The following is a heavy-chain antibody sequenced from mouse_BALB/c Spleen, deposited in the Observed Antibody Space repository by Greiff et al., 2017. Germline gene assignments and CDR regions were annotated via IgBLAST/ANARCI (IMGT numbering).Heavy chain of an antibody. CDR3: ARRTTVVDY. J-gene: IGHJ2*01. D-gene: IGHD1-1*01. V-gene: IGHV1S56*01. CDR2: IYPGNVNT. Sequence: QVQLKQSGPELVKPGASVRISCKASGYTFTSYYIHWVKQRPGQGLEWIGWIYPGNVNTKYNEKFKGKATLTADKSSSTAYMQLSSLTSEDSAVYFCARRTTVVDYWGQGTTLTVSS. CDR1: GYTFTSYY.